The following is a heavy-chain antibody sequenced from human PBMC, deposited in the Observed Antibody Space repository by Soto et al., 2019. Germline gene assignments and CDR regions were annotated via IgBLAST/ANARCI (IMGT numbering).Heavy chain of an antibody. CDR2: IIPILGIA. V-gene: IGHV1-69*02. CDR1: GGTFSSYT. J-gene: IGHJ6*02. CDR3: AREGIAAAGDYYYGMDV. D-gene: IGHD6-13*01. Sequence: QVQLVQSGAEVKKPGSSVKVSCKASGGTFSSYTISWVRQAPGQGLEWMGRIIPILGIANYAQKFQGRVTLTADKPTSTAYMELSSLGSEDTAVYYCAREGIAAAGDYYYGMDVWGQGTTVTVSS.